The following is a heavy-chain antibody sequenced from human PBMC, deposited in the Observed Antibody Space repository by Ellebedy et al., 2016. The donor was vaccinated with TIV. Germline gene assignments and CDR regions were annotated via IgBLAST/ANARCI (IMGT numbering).Heavy chain of an antibody. J-gene: IGHJ4*02. V-gene: IGHV4-59*01. D-gene: IGHD5-18*01. CDR3: ASGFSYGLLDY. CDR1: GGSISSYY. Sequence: MPSETLSLTCSVSGGSISSYYWSWIRQPPGKGPEWIGNIYYSGSTNYNPSLKSRVTISVDPSKNQFSLKLSSGTAADTAVFYCASGFSYGLLDYWGQGTLVAVSS. CDR2: IYYSGST.